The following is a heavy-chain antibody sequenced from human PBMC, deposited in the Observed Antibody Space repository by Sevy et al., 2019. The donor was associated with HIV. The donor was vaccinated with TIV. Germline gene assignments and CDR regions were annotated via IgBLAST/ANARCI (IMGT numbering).Heavy chain of an antibody. CDR3: TRHCSSTTCSHAFDI. D-gene: IGHD2-2*01. CDR1: GGSFSGYY. CDR2: INHSGST. V-gene: IGHV4-34*01. Sequence: LTCAVYGGSFSGYYWSWIRQPPGKGLEWIGEINHSGSTNYNPSLKSRVTISVDTSKDQFSLKLSSVTAADTAVYYCTRHCSSTTCSHAFDIWGQGTMVTVSS. J-gene: IGHJ3*02.